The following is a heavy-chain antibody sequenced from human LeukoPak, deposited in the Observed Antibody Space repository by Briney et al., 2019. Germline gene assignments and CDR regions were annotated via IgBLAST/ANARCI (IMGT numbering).Heavy chain of an antibody. CDR2: INSDGSST. CDR1: GFTFSSYW. J-gene: IGHJ4*02. CDR3: AREGYCSSTSCYLGPFDY. D-gene: IGHD2-2*01. V-gene: IGHV3-74*01. Sequence: GGSLRLSCAASGFTFSSYWMHWVRQAPGKGLVWVSRINSDGSSTSYADSVKGRFTISRDNAKNTLYLQMNSLRAEDTAVYYSAREGYCSSTSCYLGPFDYWGQGTLVTVSS.